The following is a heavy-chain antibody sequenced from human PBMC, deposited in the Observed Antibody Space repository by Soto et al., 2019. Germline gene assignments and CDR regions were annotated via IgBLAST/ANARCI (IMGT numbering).Heavy chain of an antibody. D-gene: IGHD3-10*01. CDR2: IKSKADGGTT. Sequence: GGSLRLSCAASGFSFSEAWMSWVRQAPGKGLEWVGRIKSKADGGTTDYVAPVKGRFTISRDDSKNTVYLQMNSLKTEDTAVYYCTNLADYNYGMDVWGQGTAVTVSS. J-gene: IGHJ6*02. CDR3: TNLADYNYGMDV. CDR1: GFSFSEAW. V-gene: IGHV3-15*01.